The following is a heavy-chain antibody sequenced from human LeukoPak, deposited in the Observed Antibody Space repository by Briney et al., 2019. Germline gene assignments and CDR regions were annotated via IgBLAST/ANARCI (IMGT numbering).Heavy chain of an antibody. CDR3: ARDRYCTNGVCYLDY. CDR2: INPSGGST. V-gene: IGHV1-46*01. CDR1: GYTFTRYY. Sequence: ASVKVSCKASGYTFTRYYMHWVRQAPGQGLEWMGIINPSGGSTSYAQKFQGRVTMTRDTSTSTVYMELSSLRSEDTAVYYCARDRYCTNGVCYLDYWGQGTLVTVSS. J-gene: IGHJ4*02. D-gene: IGHD2-8*01.